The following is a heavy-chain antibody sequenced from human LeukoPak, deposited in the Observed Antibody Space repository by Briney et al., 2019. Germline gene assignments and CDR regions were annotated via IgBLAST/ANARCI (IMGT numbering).Heavy chain of an antibody. V-gene: IGHV4-39*01. J-gene: IGHJ4*02. CDR2: WHHSAIT. CDR3: ARQYEF. CDR1: GASIISGNYF. Sequence: PSETLSLTCTVSGASIISGNYFWGWVRQPPGKRLEWIGSWHHSAITDYNPSLKSRVTIVADTSKNQFSLKLASVAAADSAVYFCARQYEFWGQGTLVTVSS. D-gene: IGHD3-10*01.